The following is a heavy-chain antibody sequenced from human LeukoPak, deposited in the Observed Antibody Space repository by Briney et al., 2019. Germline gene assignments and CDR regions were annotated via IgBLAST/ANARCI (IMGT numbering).Heavy chain of an antibody. D-gene: IGHD3-10*01. J-gene: IGHJ5*02. Sequence: GASVKVSCKASGYAFTDYYVHWVRQAPGQGLERIGWFNPDNGGTNSVQKFQGRVTMTGDTSMRTVYMELTRLRSDDTAVYYCARNHVAIQWFGEGGFDPWGQGTLVTVSS. CDR1: GYAFTDYY. CDR2: FNPDNGGT. CDR3: ARNHVAIQWFGEGGFDP. V-gene: IGHV1-2*02.